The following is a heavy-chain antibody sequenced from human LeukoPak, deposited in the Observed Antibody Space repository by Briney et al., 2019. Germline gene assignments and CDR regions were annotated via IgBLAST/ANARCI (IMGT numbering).Heavy chain of an antibody. CDR2: IIPIFGTA. CDR3: ARESPESYSGSPRGAFDI. Sequence: ASVKVSCKASGGTFSSYAISWVRQAPGQGLEWMGGIIPIFGTANYAQKFQGRVTITADGSTSTAYMELSSLRSEDTAVYYCARESPESYSGSPRGAFDIWGQGTMVTVSS. CDR1: GGTFSSYA. J-gene: IGHJ3*02. D-gene: IGHD1-26*01. V-gene: IGHV1-69*13.